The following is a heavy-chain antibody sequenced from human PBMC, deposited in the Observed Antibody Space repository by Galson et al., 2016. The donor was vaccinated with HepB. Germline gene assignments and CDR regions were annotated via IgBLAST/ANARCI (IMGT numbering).Heavy chain of an antibody. CDR3: ARDQHGSYLAY. Sequence: LRLSCAASGFTFSNYAMSWVRQAPGKGLEWIGFIHDTGTTNYNPSLKSRVAISRDTSKNQFSLKLNSVTAADSAFYYCARDQHGSYLAYWGQGILVTVSS. CDR2: IHDTGTT. V-gene: IGHV4-59*12. CDR1: GFTFSNYA. J-gene: IGHJ4*02. D-gene: IGHD1-26*01.